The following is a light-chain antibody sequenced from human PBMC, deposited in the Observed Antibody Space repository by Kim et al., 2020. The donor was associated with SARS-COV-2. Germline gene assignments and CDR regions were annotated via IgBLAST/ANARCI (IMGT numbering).Light chain of an antibody. CDR3: QVWDSSTEGV. V-gene: IGLV3-1*01. CDR2: QDS. Sequence: VAPGQTASMTCGGEKLGDKYACWYQQKPGQAPVLVIYQDSERPSGIPERFSGSNSGNTATLTISRAEARDEADYYCQVWDSSTEGVFGGGTELTVL. J-gene: IGLJ3*02. CDR1: KLGDKY.